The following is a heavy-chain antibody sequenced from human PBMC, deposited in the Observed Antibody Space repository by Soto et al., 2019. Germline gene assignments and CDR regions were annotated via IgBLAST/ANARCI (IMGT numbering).Heavy chain of an antibody. CDR1: GVSFCSYA. D-gene: IGHD5-12*01. Sequence: GGCLGLSCAASGVSFCSYAVGGVRQDPGKGLEWVSSISDNGGTTYYADSVKGRFTISRDNSKNTLYLQMNSLRAEDTAVYYCARHGYSGYDIDYWGQGTLVTVSS. CDR2: ISDNGGTT. CDR3: ARHGYSGYDIDY. J-gene: IGHJ4*02. V-gene: IGHV3-23*01.